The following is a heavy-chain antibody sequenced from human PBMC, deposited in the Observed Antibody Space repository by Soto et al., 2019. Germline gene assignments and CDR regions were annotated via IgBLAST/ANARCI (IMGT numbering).Heavy chain of an antibody. Sequence: QVQLQESGPGLVKPSQTLSLTCTVSGGSISSGGYYWSWIRQHPGKGLEWIGYIYYSGSTYYNPSLKSRVTISVDTSKNPFSLKLSSVTAADTAVYYYARDPEPGWEYNNDYYDSSGYEAGAFDIWGQGTMVTVSS. CDR3: ARDPEPGWEYNNDYYDSSGYEAGAFDI. J-gene: IGHJ3*02. V-gene: IGHV4-31*03. CDR2: IYYSGST. D-gene: IGHD3-22*01. CDR1: GGSISSGGYY.